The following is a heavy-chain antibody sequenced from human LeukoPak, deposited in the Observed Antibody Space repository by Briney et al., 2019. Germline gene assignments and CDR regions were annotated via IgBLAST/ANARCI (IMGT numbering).Heavy chain of an antibody. D-gene: IGHD4-17*01. CDR2: IIPIFGTA. CDR3: ARDMYLVDYGDYFGFDY. Sequence: SVKVSCKASGGTFSSYAISWVRQAPGQGLEWMGGIIPIFGTANYAQKFQGRVTITADESTSTAYMELSSLRSEDTAMYYCARDMYLVDYGDYFGFDYWGQGTLVTVSS. V-gene: IGHV1-69*13. J-gene: IGHJ4*02. CDR1: GGTFSSYA.